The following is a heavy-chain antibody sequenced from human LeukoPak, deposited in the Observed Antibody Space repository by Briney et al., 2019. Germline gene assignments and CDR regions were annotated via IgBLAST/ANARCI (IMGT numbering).Heavy chain of an antibody. CDR2: TSYDDSTK. CDR3: ARFAGKAVAAPDY. Sequence: GGSLRLSCAASGFTFSSSAMHWLRQAPGKGLEWVALTSYDDSTKYYSDSVKGRFTISRDNSESTLFLQMNSLRGDDTAVYYCARFAGKAVAAPDYWGQGTLVTVSS. D-gene: IGHD6-19*01. V-gene: IGHV3-30-3*01. CDR1: GFTFSSSA. J-gene: IGHJ4*02.